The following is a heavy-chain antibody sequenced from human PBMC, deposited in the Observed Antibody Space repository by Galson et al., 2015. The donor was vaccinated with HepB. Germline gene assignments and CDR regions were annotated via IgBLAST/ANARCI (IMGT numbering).Heavy chain of an antibody. J-gene: IGHJ6*02. CDR2: INPSSGST. CDR1: GYTSTSYY. CDR3: ARVLDSGYDYEWYDYYEMDV. Sequence: SVKVSCKASGYTSTSYYLQWMRQAPGQGLEWMGIINPSSGSTAYAQKFQGRVTMTRDTSTSTVYMELSSLRSEDTAVYYCARVLDSGYDYEWYDYYEMDVWGQGTTVTVSS. V-gene: IGHV1-46*01. D-gene: IGHD5-12*01.